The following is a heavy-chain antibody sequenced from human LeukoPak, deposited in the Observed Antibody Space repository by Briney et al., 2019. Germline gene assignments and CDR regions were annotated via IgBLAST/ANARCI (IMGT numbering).Heavy chain of an antibody. D-gene: IGHD3-10*01. CDR3: ARYRPDVGSGSRYYFDY. V-gene: IGHV1-8*01. Sequence: GASVKVSCKASGYTFTSYDINWVRQATGQGLEWMGWMNPNSGNTGYAQKFQGRVTMTRNTSISTAYMELSSLRSEDTAVYYCARYRPDVGSGSRYYFDYWGQGTLVTVSS. J-gene: IGHJ4*02. CDR2: MNPNSGNT. CDR1: GYTFTSYD.